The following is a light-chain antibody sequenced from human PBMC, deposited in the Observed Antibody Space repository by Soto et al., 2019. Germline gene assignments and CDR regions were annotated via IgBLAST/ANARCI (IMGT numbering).Light chain of an antibody. CDR1: QSVSSSY. J-gene: IGKJ1*01. V-gene: IGKV3-20*01. CDR2: GAS. CDR3: QQYGSSPRT. Sequence: EIVLTQSPGTLSLSTGERAILSCRASQSVSSSYFAWYQQKPGQAPRLLIYGASSRATGIPDRFSGSGAGTDFTLTISRLEPEDFAVYYCQQYGSSPRTFGPGTKVDIK.